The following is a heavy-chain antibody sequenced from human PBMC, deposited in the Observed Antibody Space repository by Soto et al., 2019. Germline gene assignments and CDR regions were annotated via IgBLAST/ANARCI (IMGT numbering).Heavy chain of an antibody. CDR1: GFTFSSYW. D-gene: IGHD5-18*01. V-gene: IGHV3-7*01. Sequence: HPGGSLRLSCAASGFTFSSYWMSWVRQAPGKGLEWVANIKQDGSEKYYVDSVKGRFTISRDNAKNSLYLQMNSLRAEDTAVYYCASGIQLWSGRAFDIWGQGTMVTVSS. CDR3: ASGIQLWSGRAFDI. J-gene: IGHJ3*02. CDR2: IKQDGSEK.